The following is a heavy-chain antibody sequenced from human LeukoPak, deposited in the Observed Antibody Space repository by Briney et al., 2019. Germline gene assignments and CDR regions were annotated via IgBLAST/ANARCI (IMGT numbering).Heavy chain of an antibody. CDR1: SDSISSYY. V-gene: IGHV4-59*01. D-gene: IGHD3-10*01. CDR2: IYYSGNT. CDR3: ARVIGRRGYYYYMDV. Sequence: PSETLSLTCTVSSDSISSYYWSWIRQPPGKGLEWIGHIYYSGNTNYNPSLRSRVTISVDRSKNQFSLNLSSVSAADTAVFYCARVIGRRGYYYYMDVWGKGTTVTVSS. J-gene: IGHJ6*03.